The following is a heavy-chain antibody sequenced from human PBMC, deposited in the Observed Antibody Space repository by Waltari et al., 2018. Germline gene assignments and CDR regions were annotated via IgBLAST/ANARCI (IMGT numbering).Heavy chain of an antibody. D-gene: IGHD3-10*01. Sequence: QVQLVESGGGVVQPGMSVRLSCAASGFSLSPFGMHWVRQAPGKGLEWVALIWFGGGNTYYADSVRGRFTISRDNSKNTLYLDINSLRVDDTAIYYCAKDAFGNTYLDYWGQGTLVTVSS. V-gene: IGHV3-33*06. CDR2: IWFGGGNT. J-gene: IGHJ4*02. CDR3: AKDAFGNTYLDY. CDR1: GFSLSPFG.